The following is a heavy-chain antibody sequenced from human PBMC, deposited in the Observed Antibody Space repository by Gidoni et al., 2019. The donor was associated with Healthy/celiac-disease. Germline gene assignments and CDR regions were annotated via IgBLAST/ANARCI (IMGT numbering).Heavy chain of an antibody. CDR2: IYYSGST. V-gene: IGHV4-59*01. CDR3: ASASPGYFDY. Sequence: QVQLQESGPGLVKPSETLSLTFTVSGGSISSYYWSWIRQPPGKGLEWIGYIYYSGSTNYNPSLKSRVTISVDTSKNQFSLKLSSVTAADTAVYYCASASPGYFDYWGQGTLVTVSS. CDR1: GGSISSYY. J-gene: IGHJ4*02.